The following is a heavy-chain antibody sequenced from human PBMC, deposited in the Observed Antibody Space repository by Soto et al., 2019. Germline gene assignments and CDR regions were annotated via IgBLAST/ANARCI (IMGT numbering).Heavy chain of an antibody. CDR1: GFTFSSYS. CDR3: ACLVVPAATY. CDR2: ISSTSSYI. J-gene: IGHJ4*02. V-gene: IGHV3-21*01. Sequence: EVQLVESGGGLVKPGGSLRLSCAASGFTFSSYSMNWVRQAPGKGVEWVSSISSTSSYIYYADSVKGRFTISRDNAKNSLYLQKNSLRAEDTAVYYGACLVVPAATYWGQGTLVTVSS. D-gene: IGHD2-2*01.